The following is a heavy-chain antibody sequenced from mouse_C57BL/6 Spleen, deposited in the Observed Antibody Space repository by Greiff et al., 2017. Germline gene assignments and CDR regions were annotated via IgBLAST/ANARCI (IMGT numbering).Heavy chain of an antibody. CDR2: IDPANGDT. J-gene: IGHJ2*01. CDR3: ASSALCHYFDY. CDR1: GFNIKNTS. V-gene: IGHV14-3*01. Sequence: VQLQQSVAELVRPGASVKLSCTASGFNIKNTSMHWVKQRPGQGLEWIGNIDPANGDTKYDAKFKGKATITADTSSNTAYLQLSFLTSEDTAIYCCASSALCHYFDYWGQGTTLTVSS. D-gene: IGHD6-1*01.